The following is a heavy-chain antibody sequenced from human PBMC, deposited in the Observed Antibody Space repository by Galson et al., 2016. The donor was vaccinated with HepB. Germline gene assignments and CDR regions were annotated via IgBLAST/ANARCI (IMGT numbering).Heavy chain of an antibody. V-gene: IGHV3-23*01. CDR3: AKDYRYGDSCCHFDS. J-gene: IGHJ4*02. CDR1: SFNFKDYI. Sequence: SLRLSCAVSSFNFKDYIMSWVRQTPGKGLEWVSLISGNGGGTYYIDSVKGRFTISRDNSKNTLYLQMNSLRAEDTAVYYCAKDYRYGDSCCHFDSWGQGTLLTVSS. CDR2: ISGNGGGT. D-gene: IGHD2-15*01.